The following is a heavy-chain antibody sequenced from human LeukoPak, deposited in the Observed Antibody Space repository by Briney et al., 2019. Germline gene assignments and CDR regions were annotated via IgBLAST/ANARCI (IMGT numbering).Heavy chain of an antibody. J-gene: IGHJ4*02. D-gene: IGHD3-22*01. Sequence: GGSLRLSCAASGFTFSSYAMSWVRQAPGKGLEWVSAISGSGGSTYYADSVKGRFTISRDNSENTLYLQMNSLRAEDTAVYYCAKTSGYGYYFDYWGQGTLVTVSS. V-gene: IGHV3-23*01. CDR3: AKTSGYGYYFDY. CDR1: GFTFSSYA. CDR2: ISGSGGST.